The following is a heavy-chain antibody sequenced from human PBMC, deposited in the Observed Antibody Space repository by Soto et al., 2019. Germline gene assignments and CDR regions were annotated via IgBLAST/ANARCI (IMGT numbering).Heavy chain of an antibody. V-gene: IGHV4-59*01. CDR2: IYYRGST. Sequence: SETLSLTCTVSGGSISSYYWSWIRQPPGKGLEWIGYIYYRGSTNYNPSLKSRVTISVDTSKNQFSLKLSSVTAADTAVYYCARSYYYYYMDFWGKGTTVTVSS. CDR3: ARSYYYYYMDF. J-gene: IGHJ6*03. CDR1: GGSISSYY.